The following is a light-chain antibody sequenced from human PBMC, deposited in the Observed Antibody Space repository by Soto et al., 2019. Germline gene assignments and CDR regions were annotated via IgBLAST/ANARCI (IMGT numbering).Light chain of an antibody. J-gene: IGKJ4*01. CDR2: GAS. CDR1: LRISKY. Sequence: DIKLTQSPSSLSASVGDRVTITCRASLRISKYLNWYQQKPGKAPKLLIYGASTLQSGVPSRFSGSGSGTDFTLTITNLQPEYSATYFCQQSHSTPLTLGGGTKLEI. CDR3: QQSHSTPLT. V-gene: IGKV1-39*01.